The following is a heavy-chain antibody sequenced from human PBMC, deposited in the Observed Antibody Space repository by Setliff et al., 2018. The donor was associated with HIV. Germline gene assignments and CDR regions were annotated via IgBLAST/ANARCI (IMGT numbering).Heavy chain of an antibody. CDR1: GITFNNYG. J-gene: IGHJ4*02. CDR3: AKGTSYGSGLFDY. D-gene: IGHD3-10*01. CDR2: VSYDGTTK. Sequence: GGSLRLSCGASGITFNNYGMHWVRQAPGKGLEWVAVVSYDGTTKHYGDSVKGRFTISRDNAQNTLYLQMNSLRVEDTAMYYCAKGTSYGSGLFDYWGQGTLVTVSS. V-gene: IGHV3-30*18.